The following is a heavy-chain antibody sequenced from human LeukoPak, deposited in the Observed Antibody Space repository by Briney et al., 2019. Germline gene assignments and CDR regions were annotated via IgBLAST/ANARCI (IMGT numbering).Heavy chain of an antibody. J-gene: IGHJ4*02. CDR1: GFTFSSYS. CDR3: ARDSLYSGYDYSDY. V-gene: IGHV3-21*01. Sequence: GGSLRLSCAASGFTFSSYSMNWVRQAPGKGLEWVSSISSSSSYIYYADSVKGRFTISRDNAKNPLYLQMNSLRAEDTAVYYCARDSLYSGYDYSDYWGQGTLVTVSS. CDR2: ISSSSSYI. D-gene: IGHD5-12*01.